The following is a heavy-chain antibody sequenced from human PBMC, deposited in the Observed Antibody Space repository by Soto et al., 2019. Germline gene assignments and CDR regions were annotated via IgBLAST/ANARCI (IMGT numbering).Heavy chain of an antibody. CDR3: ARNTGYCSSTSCYPGDMPFDY. D-gene: IGHD2-2*01. J-gene: IGHJ4*02. V-gene: IGHV4-59*08. Sequence: SETLSLTCTVSGGSISSYYWSWIRQPPGKGLERIGYIYYSGSTNYNPSLKSRVTISVDTSKNQFSLKLSSVTAADTAVYYCARNTGYCSSTSCYPGDMPFDYWGQGTLVTVSS. CDR2: IYYSGST. CDR1: GGSISSYY.